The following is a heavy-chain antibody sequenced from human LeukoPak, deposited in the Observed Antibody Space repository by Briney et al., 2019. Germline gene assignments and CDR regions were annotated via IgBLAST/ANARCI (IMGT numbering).Heavy chain of an antibody. J-gene: IGHJ4*02. CDR2: ISHGEGT. V-gene: IGHV4-34*01. CDR3: ARGLDHSKTGY. CDR1: SESFSGGY. Sequence: PSETLSLTCAVYSESFSGGYWSWIRQPPGKGLDWIGEISHGEGTNYNPSLKSRVTISVDTSKNQFSLKLTSVTAADTAVYYCARGLDHSKTGYWGQGTLVTASS. D-gene: IGHD4-11*01.